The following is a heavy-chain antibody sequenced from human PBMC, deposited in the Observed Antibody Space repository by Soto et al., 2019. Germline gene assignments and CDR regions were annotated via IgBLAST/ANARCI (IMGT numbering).Heavy chain of an antibody. CDR3: ATRGPELEIQEGSFDY. CDR1: GFTFSSYG. J-gene: IGHJ4*02. CDR2: ISYDGSNK. Sequence: GGSLRLSCAASGFTFSSYGIHWVRQAPCKGLEWVAVISYDGSNKYYADSVKGRFTISRDNSKNTLYLQMNSLRAEDTAVYYCATRGPELEIQEGSFDYWGQRTLVTVSS. D-gene: IGHD1-7*01. V-gene: IGHV3-30*03.